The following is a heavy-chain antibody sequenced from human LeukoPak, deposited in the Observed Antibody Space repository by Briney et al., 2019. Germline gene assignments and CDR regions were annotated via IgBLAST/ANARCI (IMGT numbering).Heavy chain of an antibody. CDR2: INPDGTGT. CDR3: ARVYQFVFDY. V-gene: IGHV3-74*03. Sequence: GGSLRLSCAASGFTFSNNWMTWVRHVPGKGQVWVSQINPDGTGTTYADSVKGRFAISRDNAKNTVYLQMNSLTAEDTAVYYCARVYQFVFDYWGQGTLVTVSS. D-gene: IGHD2-21*01. J-gene: IGHJ4*02. CDR1: GFTFSNNW.